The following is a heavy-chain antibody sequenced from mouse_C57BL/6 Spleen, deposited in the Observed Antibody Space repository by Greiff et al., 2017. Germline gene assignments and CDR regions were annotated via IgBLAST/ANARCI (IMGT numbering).Heavy chain of an antibody. CDR3: ARDPRWTPYAMDY. CDR1: GYSITSGYY. V-gene: IGHV3-6*01. Sequence: DVQLQESGPGLVKPSQSLSLTCSVTGYSITSGYYWNWIRQFPGNKLEWMGYISYDGSNNYNPSLKNRISITRDTSKNQFFLKLNSVTTEDTATYYCARDPRWTPYAMDYWGQGTSVTVSS. J-gene: IGHJ4*01. CDR2: ISYDGSN. D-gene: IGHD2-3*01.